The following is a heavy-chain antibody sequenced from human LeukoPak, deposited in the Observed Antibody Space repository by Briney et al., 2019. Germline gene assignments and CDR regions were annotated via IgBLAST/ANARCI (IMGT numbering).Heavy chain of an antibody. V-gene: IGHV3-23*01. CDR1: GFTFSSYA. D-gene: IGHD2-2*01. J-gene: IGHJ4*02. CDR2: ISGSGGST. Sequence: GGSLRLSCAASGFTFSSYAMSWVRQAPGKGLEWVSAISGSGGSTYYADSVKGRFTISRDNSKNTLYLQMNSLRAEDTAVYYCARILGYCSSTSCRRRGFVDYWGQGTLVTVSS. CDR3: ARILGYCSSTSCRRRGFVDY.